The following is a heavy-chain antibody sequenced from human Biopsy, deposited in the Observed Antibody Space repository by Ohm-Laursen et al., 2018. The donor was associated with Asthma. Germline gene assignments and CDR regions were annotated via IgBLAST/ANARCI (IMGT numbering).Heavy chain of an antibody. CDR2: IYYSGTT. V-gene: IGHV4-39*01. Sequence: SDTLSLTCGLSSGSGGYMRSGNYYWGWIRQPPGKGLEWIGSIYYSGTTYYNPSLESRVTVSADTSKNQFFLKLTSVTAADTAVYYCVRGSSSWHHGPFHYYYGLDVWGQRTTATVSS. J-gene: IGHJ6*02. CDR1: GGYMRSGNYY. D-gene: IGHD6-13*01. CDR3: VRGSSSWHHGPFHYYYGLDV.